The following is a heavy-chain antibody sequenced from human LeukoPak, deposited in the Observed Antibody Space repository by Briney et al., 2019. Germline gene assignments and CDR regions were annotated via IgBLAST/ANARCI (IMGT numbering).Heavy chain of an antibody. CDR2: ISSDGSNK. V-gene: IGHV3-30-3*01. Sequence: GGSLRLSCAASGFTFSSFVLHWVRQAPGKGLEWVAVISSDGSNKFYADSVKGRFTISRDNSKNTLYLQMNSLRAEDTAVYYCAKVRGTATYYYYGMDVWGQGTTVTVSS. J-gene: IGHJ6*02. CDR1: GFTFSSFV. D-gene: IGHD1-1*01. CDR3: AKVRGTATYYYYGMDV.